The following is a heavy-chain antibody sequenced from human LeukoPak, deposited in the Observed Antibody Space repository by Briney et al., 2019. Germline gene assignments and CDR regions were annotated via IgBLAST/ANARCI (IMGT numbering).Heavy chain of an antibody. CDR1: GGSFSGYY. Sequence: SETLSLTCAVYGGSFSGYYWSWIRQPPGKGLEWIGEINHSGSTNYNPSLKSRVTISVDTSKNQFSLKLSSVTAADTAVYYCARRGFDYYYYYYMDVWGKGTTVTVSS. D-gene: IGHD3-10*01. CDR2: INHSGST. J-gene: IGHJ6*03. CDR3: ARRGFDYYYYYYMDV. V-gene: IGHV4-34*01.